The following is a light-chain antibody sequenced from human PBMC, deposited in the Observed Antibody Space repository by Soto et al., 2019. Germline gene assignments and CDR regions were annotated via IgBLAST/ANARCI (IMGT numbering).Light chain of an antibody. CDR1: QSVLYNSDNKNY. CDR3: QQYYTTLT. Sequence: DIVMTQSPDSLAVSLGERATINCKSSQSVLYNSDNKNYLAWYQQKPGQPPKLLIYWASTRDSGVPDRFSGSGSGADFTLTISSLQAEYVAVYYCQQYYTTLTFGGGTKVEIK. CDR2: WAS. V-gene: IGKV4-1*01. J-gene: IGKJ4*01.